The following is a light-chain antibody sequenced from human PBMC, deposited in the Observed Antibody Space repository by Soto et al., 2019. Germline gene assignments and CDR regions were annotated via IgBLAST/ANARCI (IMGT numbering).Light chain of an antibody. CDR1: QSISSY. CDR3: QQSYSTRPWT. J-gene: IGKJ1*01. V-gene: IGKV1-39*01. Sequence: DIQMTQSPSSLSASVVDRVTITCRASQSISSYLNWYQQKPGKAPKLLIFGASSLQSGVPSRFSGSGSGTDFPLPISSLQPEDFATYYCQQSYSTRPWTFGKGTKVEIK. CDR2: GAS.